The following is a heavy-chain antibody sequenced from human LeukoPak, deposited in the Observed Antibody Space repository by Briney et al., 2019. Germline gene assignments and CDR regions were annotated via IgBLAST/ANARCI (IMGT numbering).Heavy chain of an antibody. D-gene: IGHD3-16*01. J-gene: IGHJ3*02. CDR1: GYTFTVYD. Sequence: ASVKVSCKASGYTFTVYDINWVRQAPGQGLEWMGWVNPNSNDTKYSQRFQDRVTMTSDTSISTAYMELTSLTSDDTGIYYCARHWGGPDAFDIWGQGTMVTVSS. CDR2: VNPNSNDT. V-gene: IGHV1-2*02. CDR3: ARHWGGPDAFDI.